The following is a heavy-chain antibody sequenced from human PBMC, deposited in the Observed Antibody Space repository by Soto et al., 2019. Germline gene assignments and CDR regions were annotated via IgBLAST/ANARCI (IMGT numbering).Heavy chain of an antibody. D-gene: IGHD2-2*01. Sequence: TLRVPYSVSAGSTSTYYQRLSRQPPGKGQEWIGYIYYSGSTNYNPSLKSRVTISVDTSKRQFALKQSSVTPADTAVSYCARGGGLCISPSCYHLWFAAWGQGTLV. CDR3: ARGGGLCISPSCYHLWFAA. CDR1: AGSTSTYY. J-gene: IGHJ5*02. CDR2: IYYSGST. V-gene: IGHV4-59*01.